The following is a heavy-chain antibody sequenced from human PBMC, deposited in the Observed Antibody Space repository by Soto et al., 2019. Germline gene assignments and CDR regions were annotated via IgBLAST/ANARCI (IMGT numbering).Heavy chain of an antibody. V-gene: IGHV3-74*01. CDR2: INNDASST. J-gene: IGHJ4*02. CDR3: ASGGVAGAGTYYNDF. CDR1: GFTFNTYW. Sequence: AGGSLRLSCAASGFTFNTYWMHWVRQAPGKGLVWVSRINNDASSTSYADSVKGRLTVSRDNAKNTLYLHLYNLRAEDTAVYYCASGGVAGAGTYYNDFWGRGTLVTVSS. D-gene: IGHD3-10*01.